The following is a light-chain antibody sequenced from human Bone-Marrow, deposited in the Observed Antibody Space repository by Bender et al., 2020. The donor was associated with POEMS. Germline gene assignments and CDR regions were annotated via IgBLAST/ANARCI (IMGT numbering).Light chain of an antibody. V-gene: IGLV1-44*01. Sequence: QSVLTQPPSASGTPGQRVTISCSGGSSNIGAHAVNWYQHLPGTAPKLLIYPSHRRPSEVPDRFSVSRSGPSASLAISGLQSEDEADYYCAVWDDSLNGWVFGGGTKLTVL. J-gene: IGLJ3*02. CDR3: AVWDDSLNGWV. CDR2: PSH. CDR1: SSNIGAHA.